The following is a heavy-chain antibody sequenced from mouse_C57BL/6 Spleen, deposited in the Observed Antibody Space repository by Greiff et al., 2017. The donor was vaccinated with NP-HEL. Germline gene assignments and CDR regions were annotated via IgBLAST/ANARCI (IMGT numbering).Heavy chain of an antibody. J-gene: IGHJ1*03. V-gene: IGHV1-69*01. Sequence: QVQLQQPGAELVMPGASVKLSCKASGYTFTSYWMHWVKQRPGQGLEWIGEIDPSDSYTNYNQKFKGKSTLTVDKSSSTAYMQRSSLTSEDSAVYYCARGDGSSSYWYFDVWGTGTTVTVSS. CDR3: ARGDGSSSYWYFDV. CDR2: IDPSDSYT. D-gene: IGHD1-1*01. CDR1: GYTFTSYW.